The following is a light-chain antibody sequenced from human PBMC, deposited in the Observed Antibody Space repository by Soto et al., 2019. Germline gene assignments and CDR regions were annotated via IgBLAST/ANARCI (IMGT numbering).Light chain of an antibody. J-gene: IGKJ2*01. CDR1: QSISSW. CDR3: QQYNSYSPYT. CDR2: DAS. V-gene: IGKV1-5*01. Sequence: DIQMTQSPSTLSASVGDRVTITCRASQSISSWLAWYQQKPGKAPKLLIYDASSLESGVPSRFSGSGSGKEFTLTISSLQPDDFATYYCQQYNSYSPYTFGQGTKV.